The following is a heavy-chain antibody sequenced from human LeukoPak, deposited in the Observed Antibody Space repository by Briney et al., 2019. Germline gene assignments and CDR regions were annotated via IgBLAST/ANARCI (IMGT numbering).Heavy chain of an antibody. CDR1: GYTLTELS. CDR2: FDPEDGET. J-gene: IGHJ5*02. D-gene: IGHD3-10*01. Sequence: GPVKVSCKVSGYTLTELSMHWVRQAPGKGLEWMGGFDPEDGETIYAQKLQGRVTMTTDTSTSTAYMELRSLRSDDTAVYYCARDQLIWFGELSSWFDPWGQGTLVTVSS. CDR3: ARDQLIWFGELSSWFDP. V-gene: IGHV1-24*01.